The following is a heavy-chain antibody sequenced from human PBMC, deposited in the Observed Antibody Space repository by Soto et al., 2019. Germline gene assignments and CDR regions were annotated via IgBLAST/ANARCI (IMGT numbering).Heavy chain of an antibody. Sequence: GGSLRLSCAASGFTFSNAWMSWVRQAPGKGLEWVGRIKSKTDGGTTDYAAPVKGRFTISRDDSKNTLYLQMNSLKTEDTAVYYCTTSATMTLGYYYYYYMDVWGKGTTVTVSS. CDR2: IKSKTDGGTT. CDR1: GFTFSNAW. D-gene: IGHD5-12*01. V-gene: IGHV3-15*01. CDR3: TTSATMTLGYYYYYYMDV. J-gene: IGHJ6*03.